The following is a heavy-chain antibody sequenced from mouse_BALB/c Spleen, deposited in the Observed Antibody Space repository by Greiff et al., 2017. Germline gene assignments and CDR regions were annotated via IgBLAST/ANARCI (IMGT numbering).Heavy chain of an antibody. CDR1: GFTFSSFG. J-gene: IGHJ3*01. CDR2: ISSGSSTI. Sequence: EVKLMESGGGLVQPGGSRKLSCAASGFTFSSFGMHWVRQAPEKGLEWVAYISSGSSTIYYADTVKGRFTISRDNPKNTLFLQMTSLRSEDTAMYYCARVSFAYWGQGTLVTVSA. V-gene: IGHV5-17*02. CDR3: ARVSFAY.